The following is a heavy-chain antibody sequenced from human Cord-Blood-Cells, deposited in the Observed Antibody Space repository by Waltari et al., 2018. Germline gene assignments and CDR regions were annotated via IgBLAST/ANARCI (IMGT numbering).Heavy chain of an antibody. CDR1: GGSFSGYY. CDR2: INHSGST. Sequence: QVQLQQWGAGLLKPSATLSLTCAVYGGSFSGYYGSWIRQPPGKGLEWIGEINHSGSTNYNPSLKSRVTISVDTSKNQFSLKLSSVTAADTAVYYCARGNWGYAFDIWGQGTMVTVSS. J-gene: IGHJ3*02. V-gene: IGHV4-34*01. D-gene: IGHD7-27*01. CDR3: ARGNWGYAFDI.